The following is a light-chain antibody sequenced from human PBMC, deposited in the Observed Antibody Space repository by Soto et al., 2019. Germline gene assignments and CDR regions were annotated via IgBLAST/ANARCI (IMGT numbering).Light chain of an antibody. Sequence: EIVLTQSPGTLSLSPGERATLSCRASHSVSSSHLARYQQKPGQAPRLLIYVASSRATGIPDRFSGSGSVTDFTLTISRLEPEDFAVYYGQQYGSSPYTFGKGTQLEVK. V-gene: IGKV3-20*01. CDR1: HSVSSSH. J-gene: IGKJ2*01. CDR3: QQYGSSPYT. CDR2: VAS.